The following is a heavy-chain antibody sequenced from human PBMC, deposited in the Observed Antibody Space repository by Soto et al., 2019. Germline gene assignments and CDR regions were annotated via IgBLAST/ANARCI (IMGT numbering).Heavy chain of an antibody. CDR2: INHSGST. CDR3: ARTQSQYDYIWGSSRTLFGY. D-gene: IGHD3-16*01. V-gene: IGHV4-34*01. J-gene: IGHJ4*02. CDR1: GGSFSGYY. Sequence: SETLSLTCAVYGGSFSGYYWSWIRQPPGKGLEWIGEINHSGSTNYNPSLKSRVTISVDTSKNQFSLKLSSVTAADTAVYYCARTQSQYDYIWGSSRTLFGYWGQGTLVTVSS.